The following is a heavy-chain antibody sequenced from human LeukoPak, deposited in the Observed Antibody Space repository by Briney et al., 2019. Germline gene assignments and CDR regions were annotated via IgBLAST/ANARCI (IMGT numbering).Heavy chain of an antibody. D-gene: IGHD3-10*02. CDR2: IRRKDYGGKT. CDR1: GFTFGDYA. V-gene: IGHV3-49*04. J-gene: IGHJ4*02. CDR3: TRTMLRYLDY. Sequence: QSLTLSCTASGFTFGDYAMSWVRKGPGKGLDWVGFIRRKDYGGKTEHAASVKGRFSISGDDSPSIAYLQMNSLKTEDTAVYYCTRTMLRYLDYWGGGTVVSVSS.